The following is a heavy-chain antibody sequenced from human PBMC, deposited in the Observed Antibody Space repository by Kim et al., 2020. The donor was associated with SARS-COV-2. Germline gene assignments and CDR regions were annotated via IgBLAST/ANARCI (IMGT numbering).Heavy chain of an antibody. CDR1: GFTVSSNY. J-gene: IGHJ3*02. CDR2: IYSGGST. CDR3: ARERGYCSGGSCYPNAFDI. D-gene: IGHD2-15*01. Sequence: GGSLRLSCAASGFTVSSNYMSWVRQAPGKGLEWVSVIYSGGSTYYADSVKGRFTISRDNSKNTLYLQMNSLRAEDTAVYYCARERGYCSGGSCYPNAFDIWGQGTMVTVSS. V-gene: IGHV3-66*01.